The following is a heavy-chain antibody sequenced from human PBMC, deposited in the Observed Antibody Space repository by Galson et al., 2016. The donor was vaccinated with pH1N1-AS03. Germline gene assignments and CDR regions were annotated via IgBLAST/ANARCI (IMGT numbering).Heavy chain of an antibody. CDR1: GYTFTAYG. D-gene: IGHD3-22*01. J-gene: IGHJ3*01. CDR2: ISTHNGDT. V-gene: IGHV1-18*01. Sequence: SCKVSGYTFTAYGVSWVRQAPGQGLQWMGWISTHNGDTNYAQNFHGRVTLTTDTSTSTVYLELRSLQSGDTAVYYCAREGFRRRLLLPGAFDVWGQGTMLSVSS. CDR3: AREGFRRRLLLPGAFDV.